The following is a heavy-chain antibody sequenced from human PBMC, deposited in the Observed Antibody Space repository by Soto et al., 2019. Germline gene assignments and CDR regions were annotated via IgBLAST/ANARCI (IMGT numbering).Heavy chain of an antibody. CDR2: IYPGDSDT. V-gene: IGHV5-51*01. CDR3: ARNTLFDYYYYGMDV. CDR1: GYSFTSYW. Sequence: PGESLKISCKGSGYSFTSYWIGWVRQMPGKGLEWMGIIYPGDSDTRYSPSFQGQVTISADKSISTAYLQWSSLKASDTAIYYCARNTLFDYYYYGMDVWGQGTTVTVS. J-gene: IGHJ6*02. D-gene: IGHD3-10*01.